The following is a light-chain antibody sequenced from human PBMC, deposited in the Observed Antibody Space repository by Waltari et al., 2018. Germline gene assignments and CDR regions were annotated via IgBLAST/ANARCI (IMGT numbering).Light chain of an antibody. J-gene: IGKJ1*01. CDR2: GAS. V-gene: IGKV1-39*01. Sequence: DIQMTQSPSSLSTSVGDRVTITCRAIQDIRNYLNWYQQQPGRAPKLLIYGASNLQSGVPSRFSGSGSVTDYTLTISNLQPEDSATYYCQQSYSVPRTFGLGTKVEIK. CDR1: QDIRNY. CDR3: QQSYSVPRT.